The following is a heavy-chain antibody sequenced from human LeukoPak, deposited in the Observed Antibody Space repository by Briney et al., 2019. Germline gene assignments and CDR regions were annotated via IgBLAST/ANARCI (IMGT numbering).Heavy chain of an antibody. CDR3: AKDGSGSRGYYYYGMDV. Sequence: GGSLRLSCAASGFTFSSYGMHWVRQAPGKELEWVAVISYDGSNKYYADSVKGRFTISRDNSKNTLYLQMNSLRAEDTAVYYCAKDGSGSRGYYYYGMDVWGKGTTVTVSS. CDR2: ISYDGSNK. CDR1: GFTFSSYG. D-gene: IGHD3-16*01. J-gene: IGHJ6*04. V-gene: IGHV3-30*18.